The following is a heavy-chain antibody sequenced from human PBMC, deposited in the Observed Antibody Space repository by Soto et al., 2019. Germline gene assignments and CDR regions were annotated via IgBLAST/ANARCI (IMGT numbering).Heavy chain of an antibody. CDR1: GYTLTSYG. Sequence: ASVKVSCKASGYTLTSYGISWVRQAPGQGLEWMGWISAYNGNTNYAQKLQGRVTMTTDTSTGTAYMELRSLRSDDTAVYYCARVGVQLGYYYYGMDVWGQGTTVTVSS. D-gene: IGHD1-1*01. CDR3: ARVGVQLGYYYYGMDV. CDR2: ISAYNGNT. J-gene: IGHJ6*02. V-gene: IGHV1-18*01.